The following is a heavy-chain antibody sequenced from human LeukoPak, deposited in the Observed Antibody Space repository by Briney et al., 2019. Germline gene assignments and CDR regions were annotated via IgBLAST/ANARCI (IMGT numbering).Heavy chain of an antibody. CDR3: ARVRSIAARPFDY. CDR2: IYYSGST. CDR1: GGSISSYY. Sequence: SETLSLTCTVSGGSISSYYWSWIRQPPGKGLEWIGYIYYSGSTNYNPSLKSRVTISVDPSKNQFSLKLSSVTAADTAVYYCARVRSIAARPFDYWGQGTLVTVSS. J-gene: IGHJ4*02. D-gene: IGHD6-6*01. V-gene: IGHV4-59*01.